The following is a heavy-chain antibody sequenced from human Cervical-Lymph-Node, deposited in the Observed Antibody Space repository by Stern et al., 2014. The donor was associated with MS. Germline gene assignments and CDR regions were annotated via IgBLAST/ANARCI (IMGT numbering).Heavy chain of an antibody. V-gene: IGHV2-5*02. CDR2: IYWDETT. J-gene: IGHJ4*02. D-gene: IGHD2-21*02. Sequence: QVTLRESGPPLVKPTQTLTLTCTFSGFSLNTIGVGVGWIRQPPGGALEWLALIYWDETTRYSPSLKSNLNITKDTSNNRVVLTKTNMDPVDTATYYWAHIINYCFGVDCSTDYFDYWGQGTLVTVSS. CDR3: AHIINYCFGVDCSTDYFDY. CDR1: GFSLNTIGVG.